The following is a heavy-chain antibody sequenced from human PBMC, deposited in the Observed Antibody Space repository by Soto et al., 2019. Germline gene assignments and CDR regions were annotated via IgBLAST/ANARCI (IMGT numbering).Heavy chain of an antibody. V-gene: IGHV1-69*13. CDR3: ARVAIPATPISRNWFDS. CDR2: IIPIFGTA. J-gene: IGHJ5*01. CDR1: GGTFSSYA. D-gene: IGHD2-2*01. Sequence: SVQVSCKASGGTFSSYAISWVRQAPGQGLEWMGGIIPIFGTANYAQKFQGRVTITADESTSTAHMELSSLRSEDTAVYYCARVAIPATPISRNWFDSWGQGTLVTV.